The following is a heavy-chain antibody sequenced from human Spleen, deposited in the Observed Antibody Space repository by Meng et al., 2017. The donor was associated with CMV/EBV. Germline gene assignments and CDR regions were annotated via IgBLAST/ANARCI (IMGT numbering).Heavy chain of an antibody. CDR2: VYYSGST. J-gene: IGHJ4*02. Sequence: GSLRLSCTVSNDSISTYYWNWVRQPPGKGLEWIGYVYYSGSTNYNPSLKSRLTMSIDTSKKQFSLKLSSVSPADTAVYYCARTLVGATLYFDYWGQGTLVTVSS. D-gene: IGHD1-26*01. CDR3: ARTLVGATLYFDY. V-gene: IGHV4-59*01. CDR1: NDSISTYY.